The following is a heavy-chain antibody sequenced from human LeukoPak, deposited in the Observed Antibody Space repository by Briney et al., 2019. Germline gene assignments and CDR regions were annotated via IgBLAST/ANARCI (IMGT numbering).Heavy chain of an antibody. CDR1: GFTFSSYA. V-gene: IGHV3-23*01. CDR2: ISDSGGST. CDR3: ARHTNGAYDSSGNLDY. Sequence: GGSLRLSCAASGFTFSSYAMSWVRQAPGKGLEWVSAISDSGGSTYYADSVKGRFTISRDNSKNTLYLQMNSLRAEDTAVYYCARHTNGAYDSSGNLDYWGQGTLVTVSS. D-gene: IGHD3-22*01. J-gene: IGHJ4*02.